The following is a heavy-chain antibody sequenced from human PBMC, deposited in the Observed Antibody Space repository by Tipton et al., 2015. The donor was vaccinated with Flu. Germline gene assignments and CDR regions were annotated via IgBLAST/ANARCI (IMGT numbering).Heavy chain of an antibody. CDR1: GFTFSSYW. CDR2: IKQDESSK. V-gene: IGHV3-7*01. D-gene: IGHD2-15*01. Sequence: SLRLSCAASGFTFSSYWMAWVRQAPGKGLEWVANIKQDESSKTYVDAVKGRFSISRDNAKNSLYLQMNSLRAEDTAVYYCARDVVGALDYWGQGTVVTVSS. CDR3: ARDVVGALDY. J-gene: IGHJ4*02.